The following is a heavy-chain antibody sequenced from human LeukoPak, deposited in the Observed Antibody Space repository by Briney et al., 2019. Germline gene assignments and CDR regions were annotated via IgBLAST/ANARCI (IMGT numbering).Heavy chain of an antibody. Sequence: ASVKVSCKASGYTFTSYDINWVRQATGQGLEWMGWMNPNSGNTGYAQKFQGRVTITRNTSISTAYMELSSLRSEDTAVYYCARGSTVTTSAVWFYYYYYMDVWGKGTTVTVSS. V-gene: IGHV1-8*03. J-gene: IGHJ6*03. CDR3: ARGSTVTTSAVWFYYYYYMDV. CDR2: MNPNSGNT. CDR1: GYTFTSYD. D-gene: IGHD4-17*01.